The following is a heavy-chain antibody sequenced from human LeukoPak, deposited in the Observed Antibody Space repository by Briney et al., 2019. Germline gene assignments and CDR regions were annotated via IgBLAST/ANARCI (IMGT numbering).Heavy chain of an antibody. V-gene: IGHV3-33*01. J-gene: IGHJ4*02. Sequence: PGGSLRLSCAASGFTFSSYGMHWVRQAPGKGLEWVAVIWYDGSNKYYADSVKGRFTISRDNSKNTLYPQMNSLRAEDTAVYYCARDYSDGGSYYFDYWGQGTLVTVSP. CDR3: ARDYSDGGSYYFDY. D-gene: IGHD1-26*01. CDR2: IWYDGSNK. CDR1: GFTFSSYG.